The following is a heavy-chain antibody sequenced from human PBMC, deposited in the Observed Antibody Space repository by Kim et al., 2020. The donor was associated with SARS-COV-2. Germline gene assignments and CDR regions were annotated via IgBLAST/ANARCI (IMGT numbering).Heavy chain of an antibody. D-gene: IGHD2-15*01. CDR3: ARNGYCSGGSCPYYYYYYMDV. Sequence: SETLSLTCTVSGGSISSYYWSWIRQPPGKGLEWIGYIYYSGSTNYNPSLKSRVTISVDTSKNQFSLKLSSVTAADTAVYYCARNGYCSGGSCPYYYYYYMDVWGKGTTVTVSS. CDR1: GGSISSYY. V-gene: IGHV4-59*01. CDR2: IYYSGST. J-gene: IGHJ6*03.